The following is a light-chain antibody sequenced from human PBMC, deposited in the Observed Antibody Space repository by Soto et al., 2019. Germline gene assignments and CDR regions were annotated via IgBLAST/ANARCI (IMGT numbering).Light chain of an antibody. Sequence: IVMTQSPDKLSVARGERVTFPCRASQSVSSYLAWYQQKPGQAPRLLIYDASNRATGIPARFSGSGSGTDFTLSIICLQSEDFATDYCQQCGSSSTVGQGKRLEIK. J-gene: IGKJ5*01. V-gene: IGKV3D-15*01. CDR3: QQCGSSST. CDR1: QSVSSY. CDR2: DAS.